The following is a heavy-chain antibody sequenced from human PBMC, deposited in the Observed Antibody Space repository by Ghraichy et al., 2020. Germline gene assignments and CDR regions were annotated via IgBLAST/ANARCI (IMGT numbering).Heavy chain of an antibody. V-gene: IGHV3-43D*04. D-gene: IGHD2-2*01. CDR3: AKDQGYCSSTSCYFTHYYYYGMDV. CDR1: GFTFDDYA. J-gene: IGHJ6*02. CDR2: ISWDGGST. Sequence: GGSLRLSCAASGFTFDDYAMHWVRQAPGKGLEWVSLISWDGGSTYYADSVKGRFTISRDNSKNSLYLQMNSLRAEDTALYYCAKDQGYCSSTSCYFTHYYYYGMDVRGQGTTVTVSS.